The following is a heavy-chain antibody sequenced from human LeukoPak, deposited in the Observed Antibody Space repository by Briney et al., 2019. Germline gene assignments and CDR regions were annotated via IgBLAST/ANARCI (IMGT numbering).Heavy chain of an antibody. V-gene: IGHV3-23*01. CDR2: ISSSGGTT. Sequence: PGGSLRLSCAASGFTLSSYATSWVRQAPGKGLEWVSAISSSGGTTYYADSVKGRFTISRDNSNNTLFLQMNSLRAEDTAAYYCTKKSSGWHGEDYWGQGTLVTVSS. CDR1: GFTLSSYA. CDR3: TKKSSGWHGEDY. J-gene: IGHJ4*02. D-gene: IGHD6-19*01.